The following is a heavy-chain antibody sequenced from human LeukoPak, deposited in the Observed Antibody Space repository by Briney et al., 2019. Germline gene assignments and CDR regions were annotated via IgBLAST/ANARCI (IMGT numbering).Heavy chain of an antibody. J-gene: IGHJ4*02. Sequence: SGGSLRLSCAASGFTFSIYGMHWVREAPGKGLVWVADIWYDGSNKYYADSVKGRFTISRDNSKNTLYLQMNSLRAEDTAVYYCARGAKVLLWFGESAKGEFDYWGQGTLVTVSS. CDR3: ARGAKVLLWFGESAKGEFDY. CDR2: IWYDGSNK. CDR1: GFTFSIYG. D-gene: IGHD3-10*01. V-gene: IGHV3-33*01.